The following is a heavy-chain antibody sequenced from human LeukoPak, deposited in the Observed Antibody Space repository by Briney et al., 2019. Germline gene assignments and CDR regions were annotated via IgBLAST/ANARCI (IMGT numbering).Heavy chain of an antibody. D-gene: IGHD3-3*01. V-gene: IGHV4-38-2*01. CDR2: IYHSGST. Sequence: SETLSLTCAVSGYSISRGYYWGWIRQPPGKGLEWIGSIYHSGSTYYNPSLKSRVTISVDTSKNQFSLKLSSVTAADTAVYYCASYRAFYDFWSDYRNWFDPWGQGTLVTVSS. J-gene: IGHJ5*02. CDR1: GYSISRGYY. CDR3: ASYRAFYDFWSDYRNWFDP.